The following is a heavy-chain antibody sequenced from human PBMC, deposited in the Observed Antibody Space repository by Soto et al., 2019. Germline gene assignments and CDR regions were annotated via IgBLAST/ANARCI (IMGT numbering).Heavy chain of an antibody. Sequence: EVQLLESGGGLVQPGGSLRLSCAASGFTFSSYAMSWVRQAPGKGLEWVSTISGSGGSTYYADSVKGRFTISRDNSKNTLYLQMNSLRAEDTAVYYCAKDLRHVSSVIYDMDVWGQGTTVTVSS. CDR1: GFTFSSYA. D-gene: IGHD3-22*01. CDR3: AKDLRHVSSVIYDMDV. J-gene: IGHJ6*02. V-gene: IGHV3-23*01. CDR2: ISGSGGST.